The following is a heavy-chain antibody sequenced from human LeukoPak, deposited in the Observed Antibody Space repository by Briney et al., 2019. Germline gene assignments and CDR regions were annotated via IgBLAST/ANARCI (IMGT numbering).Heavy chain of an antibody. D-gene: IGHD6-6*01. J-gene: IGHJ4*02. CDR1: GGSISNNNYL. CDR2: IYYRGST. CDR3: ARDLSYSSSPGLDY. V-gene: IGHV4-39*02. Sequence: NPSETLSLTCTVSGGSISNNNYLWGWIRQPPGKGLEWIGSIYYRGSTYYNPSLKSRVTISVDTSKNQFSLKLSSVTAADMAVYYCARDLSYSSSPGLDYWGQGTLVTVSS.